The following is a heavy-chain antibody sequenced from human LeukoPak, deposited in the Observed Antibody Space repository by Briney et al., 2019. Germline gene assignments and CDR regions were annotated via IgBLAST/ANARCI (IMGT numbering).Heavy chain of an antibody. D-gene: IGHD6-25*01. Sequence: PSETPSLTCTVSGGSISSYYWSWIRQPPGKGLEWIGYIYYSGSTNYNPSLKSRVTISVDTSKNQFSLKLSSVTAADTAVYYCARQGGGFWYFDLWGRGTLVTVPS. CDR3: ARQGGGFWYFDL. CDR2: IYYSGST. J-gene: IGHJ2*01. CDR1: GGSISSYY. V-gene: IGHV4-59*08.